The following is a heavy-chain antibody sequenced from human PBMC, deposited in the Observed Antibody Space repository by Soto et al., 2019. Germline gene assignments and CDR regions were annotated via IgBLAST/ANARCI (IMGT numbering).Heavy chain of an antibody. CDR3: ARDNLWAARNDAFDI. CDR1: GGSISSGGYY. CDR2: IYYSGST. V-gene: IGHV4-31*03. D-gene: IGHD6-6*01. J-gene: IGHJ3*02. Sequence: QVQLQESGPGLVKPSQTLSLTCTVSGGSISSGGYYWSWIRQHPGKGLEWIGYIYYSGSTYYNPSLKSRVTIXXDXSXXQFSLKLSSVTAADTAVYYCARDNLWAARNDAFDIWGQGTMVTVSS.